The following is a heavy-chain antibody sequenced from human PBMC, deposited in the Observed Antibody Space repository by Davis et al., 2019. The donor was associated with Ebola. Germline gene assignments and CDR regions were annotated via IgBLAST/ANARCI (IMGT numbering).Heavy chain of an antibody. D-gene: IGHD6-6*01. Sequence: ASVKVSCKASGYTFTSYGISWVRQAPGQGLEWMGWISAYYGNTNYAQKLQGRVTMTTDTSTSTAYMELRSLRSDDTAVYYCARDQRIAARPVPGYWGQGTQVTVSS. V-gene: IGHV1-18*01. J-gene: IGHJ4*02. CDR2: ISAYYGNT. CDR3: ARDQRIAARPVPGY. CDR1: GYTFTSYG.